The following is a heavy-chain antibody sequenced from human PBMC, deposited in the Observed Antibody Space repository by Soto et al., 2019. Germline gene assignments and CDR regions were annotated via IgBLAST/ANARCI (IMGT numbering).Heavy chain of an antibody. Sequence: SETLSLTCAVSGGSISSSNWWSWVRQPPGKGLEWIGEIYHSGSTSYNPSLKSRVTISVDKSKNQFSLKLSSVTAADTAVYYCARAPRGYYYGSGSYYNLDYWGQGTLVTVSS. J-gene: IGHJ4*02. V-gene: IGHV4-4*02. CDR1: GGSISSSNW. CDR2: IYHSGST. D-gene: IGHD3-10*01. CDR3: ARAPRGYYYGSGSYYNLDY.